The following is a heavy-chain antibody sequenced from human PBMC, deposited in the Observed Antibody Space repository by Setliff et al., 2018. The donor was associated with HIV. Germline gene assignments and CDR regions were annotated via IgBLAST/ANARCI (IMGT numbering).Heavy chain of an antibody. V-gene: IGHV4-59*01. CDR2: IHYSGRT. CDR3: ARDVGEQLDV. J-gene: IGHJ6*04. CDR1: GGSISTFY. Sequence: SETLSLTCTVSGGSISTFYWSWIRQPPGKGLEWIGYIHYSGRTNYNPSLDSRVTMSVDTSKNQFSLKLSSVTAADTAVYYCARDVGEQLDVWGKGTTVTVSS.